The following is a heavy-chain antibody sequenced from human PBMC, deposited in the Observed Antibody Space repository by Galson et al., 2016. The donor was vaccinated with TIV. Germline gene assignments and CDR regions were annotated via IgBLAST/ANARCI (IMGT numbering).Heavy chain of an antibody. Sequence: CAASGFTFSNYWTHWVRQSPGEGLIYVSRINTDGDASDYADSVKGRFTISRDNVKNIVFLQMTALRVEDTAVYYCARGNPGNPNFWGQGTLVTVSS. J-gene: IGHJ4*02. CDR3: ARGNPGNPNF. V-gene: IGHV3-74*01. CDR2: INTDGDAS. CDR1: GFTFSNYW. D-gene: IGHD3-10*01.